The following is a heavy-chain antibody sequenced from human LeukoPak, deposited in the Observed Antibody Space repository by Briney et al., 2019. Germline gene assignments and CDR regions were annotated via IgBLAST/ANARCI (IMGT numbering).Heavy chain of an antibody. D-gene: IGHD6-19*01. CDR1: GFTVSSNY. CDR3: ARDRSSGWYVYDY. Sequence: GGSLRLSCAASGFTVSSNYMSWVRQAPGKGLEWLAVIYSGSSTYYADSVKGRFTISRGNSKNTLYLQMNSLRAEDTAVYYCARDRSSGWYVYDYWGQGTLVTVSS. V-gene: IGHV3-53*01. CDR2: IYSGSST. J-gene: IGHJ4*02.